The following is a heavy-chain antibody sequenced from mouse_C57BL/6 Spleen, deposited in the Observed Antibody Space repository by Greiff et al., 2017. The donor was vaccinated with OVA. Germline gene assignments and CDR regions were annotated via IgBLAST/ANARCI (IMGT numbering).Heavy chain of an antibody. CDR2: IDPSDSET. J-gene: IGHJ1*03. CDR1: GYTFTSYW. CDR3: ARGRDWYFDV. V-gene: IGHV1-52*01. Sequence: VQLQQPGAELVRPGSSVKLSCKASGYTFTSYWMHWVKQRPIQGLEWIGNIDPSDSETHYNQKFKDKATLTVDKSSSTAYMQLSSLTSEDAAVYYCARGRDWYFDVWGTGTTVTVSS.